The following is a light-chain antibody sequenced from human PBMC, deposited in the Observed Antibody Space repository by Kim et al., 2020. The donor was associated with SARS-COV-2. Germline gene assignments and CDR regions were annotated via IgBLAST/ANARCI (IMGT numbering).Light chain of an antibody. J-gene: IGLJ2*01. Sequence: QYALTQPPPVSGSPGQSVTISCTGSSSDVGTYNRVSWYQQPPDTAPKLIIYEVNNRPSGVPDRFSGSRSGNTASLTISGLQAEDEAYYFCSSYTSFNTFVLFGGGTQLTVL. CDR2: EVN. V-gene: IGLV2-18*02. CDR3: SSYTSFNTFVL. CDR1: SSDVGTYNR.